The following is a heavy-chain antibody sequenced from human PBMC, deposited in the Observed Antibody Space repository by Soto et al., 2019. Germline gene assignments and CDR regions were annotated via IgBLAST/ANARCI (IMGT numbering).Heavy chain of an antibody. CDR1: GFTFSSHA. CDR3: TMDYGDYFGY. D-gene: IGHD4-17*01. V-gene: IGHV3-23*01. CDR2: ISGSGGST. Sequence: GGSLRLSCAASGFTFSSHAMSWVRQAQGKGLEWVSAISGSGGSTYYADSVKGRFTISRDNSKNTLYLQMNSLRAEDTAVYYCTMDYGDYFGYWGQGTLVTVSS. J-gene: IGHJ4*02.